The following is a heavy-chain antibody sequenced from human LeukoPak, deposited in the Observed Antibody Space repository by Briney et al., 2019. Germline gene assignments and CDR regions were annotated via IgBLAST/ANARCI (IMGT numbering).Heavy chain of an antibody. Sequence: GTSVTVSCKASGYSLTGYYMHWVRQAPRQGPEWMGWMSFNSGATNYAWRLQARITMTRDTSISTAYMELSRLTSDDTAVYYCATSSGYSRSWGAFDIWGQGTLVTVSS. D-gene: IGHD6-13*01. CDR3: ATSSGYSRSWGAFDI. J-gene: IGHJ3*02. CDR2: MSFNSGAT. V-gene: IGHV1-2*02. CDR1: GYSLTGYY.